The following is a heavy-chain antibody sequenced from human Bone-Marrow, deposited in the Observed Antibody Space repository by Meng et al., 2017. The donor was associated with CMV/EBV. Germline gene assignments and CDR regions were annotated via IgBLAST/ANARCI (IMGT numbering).Heavy chain of an antibody. D-gene: IGHD6-19*01. V-gene: IGHV3-21*01. CDR3: ARAASDSSGWYLGYYYYYGMDV. J-gene: IGHJ6*02. CDR1: GFTFSSYS. CDR2: IRSSSSYI. Sequence: GESLKISCAASGFTFSSYSMNWVRQAAGKGLEWVSSIRSSSSYIYYADSVKGRFTISRDNAKNSLYLQMNSLRAEDTAVYSCARAASDSSGWYLGYYYYYGMDVWGQGTTVTVSS.